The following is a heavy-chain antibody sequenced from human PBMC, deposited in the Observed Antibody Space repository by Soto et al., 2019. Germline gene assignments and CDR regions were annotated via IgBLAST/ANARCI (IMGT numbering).Heavy chain of an antibody. CDR1: GFIFSTYG. CDR2: IWYDGTNE. CDR3: ARETNGGSFDI. D-gene: IGHD2-8*01. J-gene: IGHJ3*02. Sequence: QVQLVESGGGVVQSGRSLRLSCEASGFIFSTYGMHWVRQAPGKGLEWVALIWYDGTNEHYADSVKGRFTISKDNSKNTLHLDMSGLRVEDTAVYYCARETNGGSFDIWGQGTMVTVSS. V-gene: IGHV3-33*01.